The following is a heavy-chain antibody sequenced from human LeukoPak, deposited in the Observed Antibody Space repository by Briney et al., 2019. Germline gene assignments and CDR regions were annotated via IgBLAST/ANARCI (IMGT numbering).Heavy chain of an antibody. CDR3: ARVALPAATNYYYYYMDV. CDR1: GYSISSGYY. CDR2: IYHSGST. Sequence: SETLSLTCTVSGYSISSGYYWGWIRQPPGKGLEWIGSIYHSGSTYYNPSLKSRVTISVDTSKNQFSLKLSSVTAADTAVYYCARVALPAATNYYYYYMDVWGKGTTVTVSS. V-gene: IGHV4-38-2*02. D-gene: IGHD2-2*01. J-gene: IGHJ6*03.